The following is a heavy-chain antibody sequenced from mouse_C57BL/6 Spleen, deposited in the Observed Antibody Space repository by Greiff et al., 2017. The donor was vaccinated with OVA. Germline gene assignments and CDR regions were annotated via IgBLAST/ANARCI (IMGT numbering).Heavy chain of an antibody. CDR3: ARSPYYYGSSGAMDY. Sequence: QVQLQQPGAELVRPGSSVKLSCKASGYTFTSYWMHWVKQRPIQGLEWIGNIDPSDSETHYNQKFKDKATLTVDKSSSTAYMQLSSLTSEDSAVYYCARSPYYYGSSGAMDYWGQGTSVTVSS. CDR1: GYTFTSYW. V-gene: IGHV1-52*01. J-gene: IGHJ4*01. CDR2: IDPSDSET. D-gene: IGHD1-1*01.